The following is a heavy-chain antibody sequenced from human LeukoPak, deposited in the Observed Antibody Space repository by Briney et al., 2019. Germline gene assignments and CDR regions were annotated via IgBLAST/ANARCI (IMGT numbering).Heavy chain of an antibody. CDR3: ARGSSRFGAYYYGMDV. CDR2: ISYDGSNK. CDR1: GFTFSSYA. V-gene: IGHV3-30-3*01. D-gene: IGHD3-10*01. Sequence: GGSLRLSCAASGFTFSSYAMHWVRQAPGKGLKWVAVISYDGSNKYYADSVKGRFTISRDNSKNTLYLQMNSLRAEDTAVYYCARGSSRFGAYYYGMDVWGQGTTVTVSS. J-gene: IGHJ6*02.